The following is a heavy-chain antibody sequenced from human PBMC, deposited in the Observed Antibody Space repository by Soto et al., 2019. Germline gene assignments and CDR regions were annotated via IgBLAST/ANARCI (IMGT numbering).Heavy chain of an antibody. V-gene: IGHV1-8*02. J-gene: IGHJ5*02. CDR2: MNPGSGKT. CDR3: ARMASAGTLNWFDP. CDR1: GYTFINFD. D-gene: IGHD6-13*01. Sequence: QVQLVQSGAEVKEPGASVRVSCKASGYTFINFDISWVRQAAGQGLEWLGWMNPGSGKTGYASKCQGRVGMTRDASTGTSHRELSSLTSDDTAVYYCARMASAGTLNWFDPRGQGTLVTVSS.